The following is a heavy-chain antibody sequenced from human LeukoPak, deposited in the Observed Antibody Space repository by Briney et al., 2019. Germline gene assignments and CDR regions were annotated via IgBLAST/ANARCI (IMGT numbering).Heavy chain of an antibody. CDR1: GGSISSYY. CDR2: IYYSGST. Sequence: SETLSLTCTVSGGSISSYYWSWIRQPPGKGLEWIGYIYYSGSTNYNPSLKSRVTISVDTSKNQFSLKLSSVTAADTAVYYCARHLRNSSGSDYWGQGTLVTVSS. CDR3: ARHLRNSSGSDY. D-gene: IGHD6-19*01. V-gene: IGHV4-59*01. J-gene: IGHJ4*02.